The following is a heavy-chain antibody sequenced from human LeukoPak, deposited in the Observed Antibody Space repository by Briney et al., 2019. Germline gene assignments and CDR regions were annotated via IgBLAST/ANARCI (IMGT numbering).Heavy chain of an antibody. CDR1: GFTFSSYE. CDR3: AREPYYHDSSGYVSDY. CDR2: ISGGST. V-gene: IGHV3-38-3*01. Sequence: WGSLRLSCAASGFTFSSYEMNWVRQAPGKGLEWVSSISGGSTYYADSRKGRFTISRDNSKNTLHLQMNSLRAEDTAVYYCAREPYYHDSSGYVSDYWGQGTLVTVSS. D-gene: IGHD3-22*01. J-gene: IGHJ4*02.